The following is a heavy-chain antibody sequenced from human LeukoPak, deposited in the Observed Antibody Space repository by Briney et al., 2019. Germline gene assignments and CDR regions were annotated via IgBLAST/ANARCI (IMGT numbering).Heavy chain of an antibody. CDR2: INHSGST. CDR3: ARGRARGYSYGHLDY. J-gene: IGHJ4*02. Sequence: KPSETLSLTCAVYGGSFSGYYWSWIRQPPGEGLEWIGEINHSGSTNYNPSLKSRVTISVDTSKNQFSLKLSSVTAADTAVYYCARGRARGYSYGHLDYWGQGTLVTVSS. V-gene: IGHV4-34*01. D-gene: IGHD5-18*01. CDR1: GGSFSGYY.